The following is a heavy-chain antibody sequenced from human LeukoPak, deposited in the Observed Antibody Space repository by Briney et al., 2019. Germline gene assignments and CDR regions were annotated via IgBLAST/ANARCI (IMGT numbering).Heavy chain of an antibody. Sequence: PSETLSLTCTVSGGSISSSSYYWGWIRQPPGKGLEWIGSIYYSGSTYYNPSLKSRVTISVDTSKNQFSLKLSSVTAADTAVYYCAIRLYYYYYMDVWGKGTTVTVSS. CDR1: GGSISSSSYY. V-gene: IGHV4-39*07. J-gene: IGHJ6*03. CDR3: AIRLYYYYYMDV. CDR2: IYYSGST.